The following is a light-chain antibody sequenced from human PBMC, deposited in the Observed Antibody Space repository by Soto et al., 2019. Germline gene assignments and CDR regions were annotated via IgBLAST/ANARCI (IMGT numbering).Light chain of an antibody. V-gene: IGLV2-14*01. J-gene: IGLJ2*01. CDR2: DVS. CDR3: RSYTSSSTLDVV. Sequence: QSALTQPASVSGSPGQWITISCTGTSSDVGGYNYVSWYQQHPGKAPKLMIYDVSNRPSGVSNRFSGSKSGNTASLTISGLQAEDEADYYCRSYTSSSTLDVVFGGGTELTVL. CDR1: SSDVGGYNY.